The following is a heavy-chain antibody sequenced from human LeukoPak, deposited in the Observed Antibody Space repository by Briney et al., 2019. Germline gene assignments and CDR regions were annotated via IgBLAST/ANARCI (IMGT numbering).Heavy chain of an antibody. CDR3: AREIGYCGGDCYVGRDDAFDI. V-gene: IGHV1-2*02. Sequence: GASVKVSCKASGYTFTGYYMHWVRQAPGQGLEWMGWINPNSGGTNYAQKFQGRVTMTRDTSISTAYMELSRLRSDDTAVYYCAREIGYCGGDCYVGRDDAFDIWGQGTMVTVSS. CDR2: INPNSGGT. D-gene: IGHD2-21*02. CDR1: GYTFTGYY. J-gene: IGHJ3*02.